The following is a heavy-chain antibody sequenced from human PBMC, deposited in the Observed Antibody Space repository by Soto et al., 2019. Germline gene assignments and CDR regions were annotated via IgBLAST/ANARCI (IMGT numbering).Heavy chain of an antibody. D-gene: IGHD3-10*01. CDR1: GFTFSSYS. CDR3: ARANYYGSPGDFDY. CDR2: ISSSSSTI. J-gene: IGHJ4*02. Sequence: EVQLVESGGGLVQPGGSLRLSCAASGFTFSSYSMNWVRQAPGEGLEWGSYISSSSSTIYYADSVKGRFTISRDNAKNSLYLQMNSLRAEDTAVYYCARANYYGSPGDFDYWGQGTLVTVSS. V-gene: IGHV3-48*01.